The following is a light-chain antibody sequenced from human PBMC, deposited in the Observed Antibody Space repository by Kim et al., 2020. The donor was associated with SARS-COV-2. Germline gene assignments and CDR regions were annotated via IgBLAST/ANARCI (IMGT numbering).Light chain of an antibody. CDR1: NSDVGGYNY. CDR3: SSYTNRDTLV. J-gene: IGLJ3*02. CDR2: DVT. Sequence: GQSITISCTGTNSDVGGYNYVSWYQQHPGKAPKVLIYDVTTRPSGISSRFSGSKSGNTASLTISGLQAEDEADYYCSSYTNRDTLVFGGGTKVTVL. V-gene: IGLV2-14*03.